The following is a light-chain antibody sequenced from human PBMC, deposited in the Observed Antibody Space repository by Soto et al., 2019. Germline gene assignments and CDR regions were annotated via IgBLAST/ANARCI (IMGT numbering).Light chain of an antibody. CDR3: QQRSNWPIT. CDR1: QSVGSY. J-gene: IGKJ5*01. CDR2: DAS. Sequence: EIVLIQSPATLSLSPGERATLSCRASQSVGSYLAWYQHKPGQAPRLLISDASNRATGIPARFSGSGSGTDFTLTVSSLEPEDFAVYYCQQRSNWPITFGQGTRLEI. V-gene: IGKV3-11*01.